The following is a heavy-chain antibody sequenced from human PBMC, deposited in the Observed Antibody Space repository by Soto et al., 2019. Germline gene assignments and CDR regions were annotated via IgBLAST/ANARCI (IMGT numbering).Heavy chain of an antibody. CDR2: INAGNGNT. CDR1: GYTFTNYA. CDR3: ARAGFCSTTSCSDAFDI. J-gene: IGHJ3*02. D-gene: IGHD2-2*01. V-gene: IGHV1-3*01. Sequence: ASVKVSCKASGYTFTNYAMHWVRQAPGQRPGWMGWINAGNGNTKFSQRFQGRVTITRDTSANIAYMELSSLTSEDTAVYYCARAGFCSTTSCSDAFDIWGQGTMVTVSS.